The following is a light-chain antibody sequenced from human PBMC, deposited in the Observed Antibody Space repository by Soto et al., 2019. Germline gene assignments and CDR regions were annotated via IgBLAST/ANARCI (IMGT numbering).Light chain of an antibody. J-gene: IGKJ1*01. CDR2: DAS. CDR3: QHQGA. CDR1: QDISNY. Sequence: DIQMTQSPSSLSASVGDRVTITCQASQDISNYLNWYQQKPGKAPKLLIYDASNLETGVPSRFSGSGSGTDFTFTISSLQTEDIATYYCQHQGAFGQGTKVEI. V-gene: IGKV1-33*01.